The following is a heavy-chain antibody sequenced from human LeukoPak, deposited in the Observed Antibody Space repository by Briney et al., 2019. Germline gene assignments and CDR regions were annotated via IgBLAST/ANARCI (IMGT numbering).Heavy chain of an antibody. Sequence: GGSLRLSCAASGFTFSSYGMHWVRQAPGKGLEWVAVISYDGSNKYYADSVKGRFTTSRDNSKNTLYLQMNSLRAEDTAVYYCAKDGSSSWLHYWGQGTLVTVSS. CDR2: ISYDGSNK. CDR1: GFTFSSYG. V-gene: IGHV3-30*18. J-gene: IGHJ4*02. CDR3: AKDGSSSWLHY. D-gene: IGHD6-13*01.